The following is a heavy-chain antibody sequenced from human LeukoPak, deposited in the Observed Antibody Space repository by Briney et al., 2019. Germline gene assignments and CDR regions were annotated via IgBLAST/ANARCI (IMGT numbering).Heavy chain of an antibody. Sequence: GGSLRLPCAGSGYSFSDYEMNWVRQAPGRGLEWVAYIWSSGSVTHYTDSVKDRFTISRDNGKNSLFLQMNGLRAEDTAVYYCAIERSFCEGDCSDYWGQGTLVTVSS. V-gene: IGHV3-48*03. D-gene: IGHD2-21*01. CDR3: AIERSFCEGDCSDY. CDR1: GYSFSDYE. J-gene: IGHJ4*02. CDR2: IWSSGSVT.